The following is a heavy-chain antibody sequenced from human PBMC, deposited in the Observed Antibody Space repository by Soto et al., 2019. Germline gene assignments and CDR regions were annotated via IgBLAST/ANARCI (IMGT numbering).Heavy chain of an antibody. CDR1: GFSLSTSGVG. CDR2: IYWDDDK. J-gene: IGHJ4*02. V-gene: IGHV2-5*02. D-gene: IGHD2-15*01. Sequence: SGPTLVKPTQTLTLTCTFSGFSLSTSGVGVGWIRQPPGKALEWLALIYWDDDKRYSPSLKSRLTITKDTSKNQVVLTMTNMDPVDTATYYCAHSLKDIVVVVAASLPGEVSPYYFDYWGQGTLVTVSS. CDR3: AHSLKDIVVVVAASLPGEVSPYYFDY.